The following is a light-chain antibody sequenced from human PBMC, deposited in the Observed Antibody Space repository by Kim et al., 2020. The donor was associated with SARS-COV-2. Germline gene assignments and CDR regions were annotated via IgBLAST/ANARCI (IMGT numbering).Light chain of an antibody. Sequence: DIQMTQSPSTLSASVGDRVTITCRASQSISSWLAWYQQKPGKAPNLLIYDASSLESGVPSRFSGSGSGTEFTLTISSLQPDDFATYSCQQYNSHWRWTFGQGTKVDIK. CDR1: QSISSW. V-gene: IGKV1-5*01. CDR2: DAS. CDR3: QQYNSHWRWT. J-gene: IGKJ1*01.